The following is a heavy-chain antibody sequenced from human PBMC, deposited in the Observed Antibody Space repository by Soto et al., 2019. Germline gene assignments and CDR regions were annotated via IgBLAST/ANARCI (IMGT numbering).Heavy chain of an antibody. CDR2: LTASGLNT. D-gene: IGHD2-8*01. J-gene: IGHJ6*02. CDR1: GFNFGSYG. Sequence: EVQLLESGGGLVQPGGYLRLYCSASGFNFGSYGMSWVRQAPGKGLEWVSGLTASGLNTYYTDSVKGRFTISRDNSRNKVYLQMSGLRVEDTAVFHCAKGLGNAKEVWGQGTTVTVSS. CDR3: AKGLGNAKEV. V-gene: IGHV3-23*01.